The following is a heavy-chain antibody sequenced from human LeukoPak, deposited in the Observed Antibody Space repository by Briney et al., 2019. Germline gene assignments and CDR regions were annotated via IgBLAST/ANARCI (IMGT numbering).Heavy chain of an antibody. D-gene: IGHD6-19*01. V-gene: IGHV3-13*04. CDR1: GFTLNNSD. J-gene: IGHJ3*02. CDR3: ARDSVNGWTAFDI. Sequence: PGGSLRLSCAASGFTLNNSDIHWVRQGTGKGLEWVSAIGTSGDTYYAGSVKGRFTISREIAKNSLYLQMNSLRAGDTVVYYCARDSVNGWTAFDIWGQGTMVTVSS. CDR2: IGTSGDT.